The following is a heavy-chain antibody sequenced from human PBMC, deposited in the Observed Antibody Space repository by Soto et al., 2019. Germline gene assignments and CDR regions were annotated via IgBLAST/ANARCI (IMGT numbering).Heavy chain of an antibody. D-gene: IGHD3-10*01. CDR2: MWSNGVSK. V-gene: IGHV3-33*01. CDR3: ARGKGSRNTGDSFDY. CDR1: GFIFNNFG. J-gene: IGHJ4*02. Sequence: GGSLRLSCAASGFIFNNFGMHWVRQAPGKGLEWVAVMWSNGVSKSNTDSVKGRITIPRDSSKNTLYLELNTLTVEDTALYFCARGKGSRNTGDSFDYWGPGTLVTVSS.